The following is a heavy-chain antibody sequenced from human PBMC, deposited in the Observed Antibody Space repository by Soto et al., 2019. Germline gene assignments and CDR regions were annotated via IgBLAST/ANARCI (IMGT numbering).Heavy chain of an antibody. J-gene: IGHJ4*02. CDR1: GGSISGSYYY. Sequence: SETLSLTXAVSGGSISGSYYYWGWLRQSPGRGPEWTGSVFYTGFTSYNPSLESRVSVSVDTSKNQFSLKVSAVTAADTAVYYCASSQKGYNWNYFDHWGQGALVTVCS. CDR2: VFYTGFT. CDR3: ASSQKGYNWNYFDH. D-gene: IGHD1-20*01. V-gene: IGHV4-39*01.